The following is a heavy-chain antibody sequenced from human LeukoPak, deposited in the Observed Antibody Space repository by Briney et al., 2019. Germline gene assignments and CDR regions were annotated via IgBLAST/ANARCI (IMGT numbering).Heavy chain of an antibody. D-gene: IGHD1-1*01. CDR1: IRSICSYY. Sequence: SVTLSLIRTFSIRSICSYYWSWTRQPSGKGLEWIGYIYYSRTPNYHPSLQSQVTISVDTSKNQFSLNLPSVTAADSAVYYCARVSWFPGTSYYYMDVWGKGTTVTVSS. V-gene: IGHV4-59*01. CDR2: IYYSRTP. CDR3: ARVSWFPGTSYYYMDV. J-gene: IGHJ6*03.